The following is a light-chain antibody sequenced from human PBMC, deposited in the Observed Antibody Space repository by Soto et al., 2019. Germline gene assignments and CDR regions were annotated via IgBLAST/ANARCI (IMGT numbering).Light chain of an antibody. CDR3: QVWDTTSDHPI. J-gene: IGLJ2*01. V-gene: IGLV3-21*02. Sequence: SYELTQTPSVPVAPGQTASITCEGENIGSQSVPWYQRKPGQAPVLVVYDDNDRPSGIPERFSGTNSGNTATLTISRVEAGDEADYSCQVWDTTSDHPIFGGGPKLTVL. CDR1: NIGSQS. CDR2: DDN.